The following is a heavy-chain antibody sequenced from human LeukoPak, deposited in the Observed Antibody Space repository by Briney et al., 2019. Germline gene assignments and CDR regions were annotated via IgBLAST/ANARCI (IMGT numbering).Heavy chain of an antibody. CDR1: GYSISSGYY. J-gene: IGHJ6*03. CDR3: ARAGLLRYMDV. V-gene: IGHV4-61*02. Sequence: SETLSLTCTVSGYSISSGYYWGWIRQPAGKGLEWIGRIYTSGSTNYNPSLKSRVTISVDTSKNQFSLKLSSVTAADTAVYYCARAGLLRYMDVWGKGTTVTVSS. CDR2: IYTSGST.